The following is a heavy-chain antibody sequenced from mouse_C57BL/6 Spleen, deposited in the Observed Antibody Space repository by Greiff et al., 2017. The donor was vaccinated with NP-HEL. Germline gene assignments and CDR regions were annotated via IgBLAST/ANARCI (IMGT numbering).Heavy chain of an antibody. Sequence: VKLQQPGAELVKPGASVKVSCKASGYTFTSYWMHWVKQRPGQGLEWIGRIHPSDSGTNYNQQFKGKATLTVDKASSTAYMQLSSLTSEDSAVYYYAISYGNYGDYWGQGTTLTVSS. V-gene: IGHV1-74*01. CDR2: IHPSDSGT. CDR1: GYTFTSYW. D-gene: IGHD2-1*01. CDR3: AISYGNYGDY. J-gene: IGHJ2*01.